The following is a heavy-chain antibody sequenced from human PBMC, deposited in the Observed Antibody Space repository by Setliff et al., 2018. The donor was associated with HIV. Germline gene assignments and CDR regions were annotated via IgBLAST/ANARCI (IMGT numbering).Heavy chain of an antibody. CDR3: STVYYYDGSGSPYYFDY. CDR1: GFTFSNAW. CDR2: IKSKTDGGTT. V-gene: IGHV3-15*01. D-gene: IGHD3-22*01. J-gene: IGHJ4*02. Sequence: PGGSLRLSCAASGFTFSNAWMSWVRQAPGRGLEWVGLIKSKTDGGTTDYAAPVKGRFTISRDDSKNTLYLQMNSLKTEDTAVYYCSTVYYYDGSGSPYYFDYWGQGTLVTVSS.